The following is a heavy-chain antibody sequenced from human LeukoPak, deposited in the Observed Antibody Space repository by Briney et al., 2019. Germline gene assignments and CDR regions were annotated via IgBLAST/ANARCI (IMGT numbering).Heavy chain of an antibody. D-gene: IGHD2-2*01. Sequence: ASVKVSCKASGYTFTSYDINWVRQATGQGLEWMGWMNPNSGNTGYAQKFQGRVTMTRNTSISTAYMELSSLRSEDTAVYYCARRATSTTTHFDFDFWGQGTLVTVSS. CDR2: MNPNSGNT. CDR3: ARRATSTTTHFDFDF. CDR1: GYTFTSYD. V-gene: IGHV1-8*02. J-gene: IGHJ4*02.